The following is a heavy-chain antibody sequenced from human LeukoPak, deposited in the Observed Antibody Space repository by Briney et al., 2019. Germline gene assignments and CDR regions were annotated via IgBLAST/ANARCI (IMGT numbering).Heavy chain of an antibody. J-gene: IGHJ6*03. CDR2: ISCDGSIK. CDR3: ARDSLRAALHYMDV. D-gene: IGHD4-11*01. Sequence: GGSLRLSCAASGFTFSSYDMNWVRQVPGRGLEWLALISCDGSIKYYADSVKGRFTISRDNSKNTFYLQLNTLRAKDTAVYYCARDSLRAALHYMDVWGKGATVTVSS. CDR1: GFTFSSYD. V-gene: IGHV3-30*04.